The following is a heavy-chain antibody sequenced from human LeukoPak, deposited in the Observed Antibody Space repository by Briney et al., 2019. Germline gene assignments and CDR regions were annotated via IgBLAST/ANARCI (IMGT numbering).Heavy chain of an antibody. D-gene: IGHD2-15*01. CDR2: IYTSGST. CDR1: GGSISGGSYY. CDR3: ARDRCSGGSCYSDY. J-gene: IGHJ4*02. Sequence: SETLSLTCTVSGGSISGGSYYWSWIRQPAGKGLEWIGRIYTSGSTNYNPSLKSRVTISVDTSKNQFSLKLSSVTAADTAVYYCARDRCSGGSCYSDYWGQGTLVTVSS. V-gene: IGHV4-61*02.